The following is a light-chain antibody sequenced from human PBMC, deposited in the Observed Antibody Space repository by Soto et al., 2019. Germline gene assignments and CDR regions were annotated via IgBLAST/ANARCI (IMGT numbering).Light chain of an antibody. CDR1: SGSIASNY. CDR3: QSYDSSNQGVV. V-gene: IGLV6-57*03. CDR2: EDN. Sequence: NFMLTQPHSVSESPGKTVTISCTRSSGSIASNYVQWYQQRPGSAPTTVIYEDNQRPSGVPDRFSGSIDSSSNSASLTISGLKTEDEADYDCQSYDSSNQGVVFGGGTKLTVL. J-gene: IGLJ2*01.